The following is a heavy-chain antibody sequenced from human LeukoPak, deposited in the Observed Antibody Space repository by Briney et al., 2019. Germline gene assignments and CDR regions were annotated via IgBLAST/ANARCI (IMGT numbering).Heavy chain of an antibody. CDR2: IYYSGST. V-gene: IGHV4-31*03. D-gene: IGHD5-12*01. Sequence: SETLSLTCTVSGGSISSGGYYWSWIRQHPGKGLEWIGYIYYSGSTYYNPSLKSRVTISVDTSKNQFSLKLSSVTAADTAVYYCARSSGYDKFWYFDLWGRGTLVTVSS. J-gene: IGHJ2*01. CDR3: ARSSGYDKFWYFDL. CDR1: GGSISSGGYY.